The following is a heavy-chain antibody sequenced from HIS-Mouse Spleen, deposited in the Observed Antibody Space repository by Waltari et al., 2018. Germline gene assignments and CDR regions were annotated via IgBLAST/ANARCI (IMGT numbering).Heavy chain of an antibody. CDR2: IYPGDSDT. J-gene: IGHJ1*01. CDR3: ARLRYSSSWLEYFQH. Sequence: EVQLVQSGAEVKKPGESLKISCQGSGYSFTSYWIGWVRQLPGKGLKWMGIIYPGDSDTRYSPSFQGQVTISADKSISTAYLQWSSLKASDTAMYYCARLRYSSSWLEYFQHWGQGTLVTVSS. V-gene: IGHV5-51*03. D-gene: IGHD6-13*01. CDR1: GYSFTSYW.